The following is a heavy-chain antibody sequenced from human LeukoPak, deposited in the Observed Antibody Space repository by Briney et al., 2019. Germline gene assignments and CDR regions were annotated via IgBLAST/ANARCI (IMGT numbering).Heavy chain of an antibody. V-gene: IGHV3-7*01. D-gene: IGHD6-19*01. CDR2: IKQDGSEK. CDR3: ARDGYLYSSGWSTPKNY. Sequence: PGGSLRLSCAASGFTFSSYWVSWVRQAPGKGLDWVANIKQDGSEKYYVDSVKGRFTISRDNAKNSLYLQMNSLRAEDTAVYYCARDGYLYSSGWSTPKNYWGQGTLVTVSS. CDR1: GFTFSSYW. J-gene: IGHJ4*02.